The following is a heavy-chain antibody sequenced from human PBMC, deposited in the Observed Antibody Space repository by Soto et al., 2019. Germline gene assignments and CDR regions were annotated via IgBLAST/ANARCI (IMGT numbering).Heavy chain of an antibody. CDR3: AKSGGSGWYASFDY. D-gene: IGHD6-19*01. V-gene: IGHV3-43*01. Sequence: EVQLVESGGVVVQPGGSLRLSCAASGFTFDDYTMHWVRQAPGKGLEWVSLISWDGGSTYYADSVKGRFTISRDNSKTSLYLQMNSLRTEDTALYYCAKSGGSGWYASFDYWGQGTLVTVSS. CDR2: ISWDGGST. J-gene: IGHJ4*02. CDR1: GFTFDDYT.